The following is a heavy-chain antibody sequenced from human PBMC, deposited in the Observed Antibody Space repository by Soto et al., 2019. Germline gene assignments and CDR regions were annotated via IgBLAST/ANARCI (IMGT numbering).Heavy chain of an antibody. CDR3: VRDYDTNPSWFFDL. Sequence: QLVESGGGSVQPGGSLTLSCAASGFTFSVHQMSWFRLAPGRGLEWVSCISDSGGAVHYADSVKGRFTISRDNAKNLLFLKMTALRGEDTATYYCVRDYDTNPSWFFDLWGRGPLVTVSS. J-gene: IGHJ2*01. CDR2: ISDSGGAV. D-gene: IGHD3-22*01. CDR1: GFTFSVHQ. V-gene: IGHV3-48*03.